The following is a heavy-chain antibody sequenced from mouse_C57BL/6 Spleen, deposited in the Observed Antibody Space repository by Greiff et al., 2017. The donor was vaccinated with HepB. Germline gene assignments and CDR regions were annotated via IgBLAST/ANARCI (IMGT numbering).Heavy chain of an antibody. D-gene: IGHD2-4*01. CDR3: ARPLYYDYDYDAMDY. J-gene: IGHJ4*01. V-gene: IGHV1-81*01. CDR2: IYPRSGNT. CDR1: GYTFTSYG. Sequence: VQLQQSGAELARPGASVKLSCKASGYTFTSYGISWVKQRTGQGLEWIGEIYPRSGNTYYNEKFKGKATLTADKSSSTAYMELRSLTSEDSAVYFCARPLYYDYDYDAMDYWGQGTSVTVSS.